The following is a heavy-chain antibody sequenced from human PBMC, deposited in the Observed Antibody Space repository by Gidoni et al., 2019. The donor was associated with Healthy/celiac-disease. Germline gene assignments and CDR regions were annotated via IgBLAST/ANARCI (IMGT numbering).Heavy chain of an antibody. V-gene: IGHV4-39*01. D-gene: IGHD3-3*01. J-gene: IGHJ5*02. Sequence: QLQLQESGPGLVKPSETLSRTCTVSGGSISSSSYYWGWIRQPPGKGLVWIGSIYYSGSTYYNPSLKRRVPISFATSKTQFSLKLSSVTAAAPAVYYCATGAAPSYDFWSCQGWFDPWGQGTLVTVSS. CDR1: GGSISSSSYY. CDR3: ATGAAPSYDFWSCQGWFDP. CDR2: IYYSGST.